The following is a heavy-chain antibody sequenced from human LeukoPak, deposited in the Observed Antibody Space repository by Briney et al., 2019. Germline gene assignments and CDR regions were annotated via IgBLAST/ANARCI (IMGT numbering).Heavy chain of an antibody. Sequence: SETLSLTCAVYGGSFSGYYWSWTRQPPVKGLEWIGEINHSGSTNYNPSLKSRVTISVDTSKNQFSLKLSSVTAADTAVYYCASSNRQWLFDYWGQGTLVTVSS. CDR1: GGSFSGYY. D-gene: IGHD6-19*01. J-gene: IGHJ4*02. CDR3: ASSNRQWLFDY. V-gene: IGHV4-34*01. CDR2: INHSGST.